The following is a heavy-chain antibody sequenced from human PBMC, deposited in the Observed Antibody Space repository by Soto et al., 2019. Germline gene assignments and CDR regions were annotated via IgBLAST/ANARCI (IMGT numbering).Heavy chain of an antibody. CDR2: INSEGSST. V-gene: IGHV3-74*01. Sequence: EVQLEESGGGLVQPGGSLRLSCVASGFTFSSNWVHWVRQAPGKGLVWVARINSEGSSTTYADSVKGRFTISRDNAKNTLFLQMNSLRAEDTAVYYCARSLPDYYYYYYMDVWGKGTTVTVSS. CDR1: GFTFSSNW. CDR3: ARSLPDYYYYYYMDV. J-gene: IGHJ6*03.